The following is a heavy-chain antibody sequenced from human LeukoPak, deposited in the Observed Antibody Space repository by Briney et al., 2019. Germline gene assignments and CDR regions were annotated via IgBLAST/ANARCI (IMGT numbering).Heavy chain of an antibody. J-gene: IGHJ3*02. D-gene: IGHD3-10*01. CDR3: ARGAVLLWFGELVGAFDI. CDR2: ISAYNGNT. CDR1: GYTFTSYG. Sequence: ASVKVSCKASGYTFTSYGISWVRQAPGQGLEWMGWISAYNGNTNYAQKLQGRVTMTTDTSTSTAYMELRSLRSEDTAVYYCARGAVLLWFGELVGAFDIWGQGTMVTVSS. V-gene: IGHV1-18*01.